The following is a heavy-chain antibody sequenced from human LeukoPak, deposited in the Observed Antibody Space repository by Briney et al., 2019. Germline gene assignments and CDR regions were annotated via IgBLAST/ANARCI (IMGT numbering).Heavy chain of an antibody. Sequence: GASVKVSCKASGYTFIDYYIHWVRQAPGQGLEWMGWINPNAGGTNYAQKFQGRVIMAWDTSITTTYMELSRLTSDDTAVYYCARAHTTGWYWGQGTQVTVSS. CDR2: INPNAGGT. J-gene: IGHJ4*02. V-gene: IGHV1-2*02. CDR1: GYTFIDYY. D-gene: IGHD6-19*01. CDR3: ARAHTTGWY.